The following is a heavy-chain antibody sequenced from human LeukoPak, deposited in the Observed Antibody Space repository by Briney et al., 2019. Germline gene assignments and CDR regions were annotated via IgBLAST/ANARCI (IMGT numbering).Heavy chain of an antibody. CDR1: GGSISSSSYY. Sequence: SETLSLTCTVSGGSISSSSYYWGWIRQPPGMGLEWIGNIYYRGNTYYNPSLQSRVTISVDTSKNQFSLSLSSVTATDTAAYYCARLSTFFTGERYGADFFYYYYYMDVWGKGTTVTISS. CDR2: IYYRGNT. CDR3: ARLSTFFTGERYGADFFYYYYYMDV. D-gene: IGHD1-1*01. J-gene: IGHJ6*03. V-gene: IGHV4-39*01.